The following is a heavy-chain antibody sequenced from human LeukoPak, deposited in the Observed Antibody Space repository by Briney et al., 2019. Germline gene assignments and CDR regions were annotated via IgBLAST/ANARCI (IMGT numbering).Heavy chain of an antibody. CDR1: GYTFTGYY. CDR2: INPNSGGT. J-gene: IGHJ5*02. Sequence: ASVKVSCKASGYTFTGYYMHWVRQAPGQGLEWMGWINPNSGGTKYAQKSQGRVTMTRDTSISTAYMELGSLISDDTAVYYCARTDRGWFDPWGQGTLVTVSS. CDR3: ARTDRGWFDP. V-gene: IGHV1-2*02.